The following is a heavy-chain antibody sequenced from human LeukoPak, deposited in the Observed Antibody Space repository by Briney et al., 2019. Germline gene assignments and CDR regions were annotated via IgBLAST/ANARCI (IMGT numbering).Heavy chain of an antibody. CDR1: GGSISNSRYP. Sequence: SETLSLTCTVSGGSISNSRYPWGWIRQPPGKGLEWIGTIHYSVSTYYNPSLKSRVTLSVDTSKNQFSLRLSSVTAADTAVYYCARVSFGGYSYGYVDFWGQGTLVTVSS. CDR2: IHYSVST. V-gene: IGHV4-39*01. CDR3: ARVSFGGYSYGYVDF. J-gene: IGHJ4*02. D-gene: IGHD5-18*01.